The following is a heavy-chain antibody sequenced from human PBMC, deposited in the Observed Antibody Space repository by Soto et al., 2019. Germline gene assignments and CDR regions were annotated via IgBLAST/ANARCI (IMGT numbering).Heavy chain of an antibody. J-gene: IGHJ6*02. CDR3: VKERYAQLWLEDYGMDV. V-gene: IGHV3-30*18. CDR2: ISYDGTDK. Sequence: GGSLRLSCAASGFTFSSYGIHWVRQAPGKGLEWVALISYDGTDKYYADSVKGRFTISRNNSKNTLYLQMSSLGPEDTAVYYCVKERYAQLWLEDYGMDVWGQGTTVTVSS. D-gene: IGHD5-18*01. CDR1: GFTFSSYG.